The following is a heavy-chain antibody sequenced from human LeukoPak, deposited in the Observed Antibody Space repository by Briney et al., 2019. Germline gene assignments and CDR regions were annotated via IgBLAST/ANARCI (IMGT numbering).Heavy chain of an antibody. CDR3: ARRGFYDTSGYLFAH. Sequence: PGGSLRLSCAASGFTFSSYEMNWVRQAPGKGLEWVSYISTSGSPIYYGNSVKGRFTISRDNAKNSLYLQMNSLRAEDTALYYCARRGFYDTSGYLFAHWGRETRVTASS. J-gene: IGHJ4*02. CDR2: ISTSGSPI. D-gene: IGHD3-22*01. CDR1: GFTFSSYE. V-gene: IGHV3-48*03.